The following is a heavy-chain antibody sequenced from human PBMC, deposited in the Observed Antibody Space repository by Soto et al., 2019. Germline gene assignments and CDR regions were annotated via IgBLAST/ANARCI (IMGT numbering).Heavy chain of an antibody. CDR1: GFTFSSYW. CDR3: ARAPIYGGNSYEAFDI. V-gene: IGHV3-7*03. CDR2: IKQDGSEK. D-gene: IGHD2-21*02. J-gene: IGHJ3*02. Sequence: GGSLRLSCAASGFTFSSYWMSWVRQAPGKGLEWVANIKQDGSEKYYVDSVKGRFTISRDNAKNSLYLQMNSLRAEDTAVYYCARAPIYGGNSYEAFDIWGQGTMVTVSS.